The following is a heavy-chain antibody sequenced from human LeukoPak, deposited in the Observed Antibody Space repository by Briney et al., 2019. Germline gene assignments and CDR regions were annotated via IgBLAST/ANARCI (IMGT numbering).Heavy chain of an antibody. CDR3: ARSIIVVVPAAISEYYYYGMDV. CDR1: GGSISSYY. J-gene: IGHJ6*02. D-gene: IGHD2-2*02. CDR2: IYYSGST. V-gene: IGHV4-59*01. Sequence: SETLSLTCTVSGGSISSYYWSWIRQPPGKGLEWIGYIYYSGSTNYNPSLKSRVTISVDTSKNQFSLKLSSVTAADTAVYYCARSIIVVVPAAISEYYYYGMDVWGQGTTVTVSS.